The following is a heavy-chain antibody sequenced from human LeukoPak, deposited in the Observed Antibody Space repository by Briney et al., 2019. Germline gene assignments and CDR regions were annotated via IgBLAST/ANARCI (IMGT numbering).Heavy chain of an antibody. Sequence: ASVKVSCKASGYTFTSYGISWVRQAPGQGLEWMGWISAYNGNTNYAQKLQGRVTMTTDTSTSTAYMELRSLRSDDTAVYYCARVRRPAMVTSYYYYMDVWGKGTTVTVSS. V-gene: IGHV1-18*01. CDR3: ARVRRPAMVTSYYYYMDV. CDR2: ISAYNGNT. CDR1: GYTFTSYG. J-gene: IGHJ6*03. D-gene: IGHD5-18*01.